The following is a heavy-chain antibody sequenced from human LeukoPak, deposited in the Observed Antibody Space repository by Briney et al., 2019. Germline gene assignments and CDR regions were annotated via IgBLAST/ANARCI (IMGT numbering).Heavy chain of an antibody. CDR2: ISSSSYI. CDR1: GFPFSTYT. V-gene: IGHV3-21*01. D-gene: IGHD3-3*01. J-gene: IGHJ3*02. Sequence: GGSLRLSCAASGFPFSTYTMNWVRQAPGKGLEWVSSISSSSYIYYADSVKGRFTISRDNAKNSLYLQMNSLRAEDTAVYYCARGLTIFGVAMDAFDIWGQGTMVTVSS. CDR3: ARGLTIFGVAMDAFDI.